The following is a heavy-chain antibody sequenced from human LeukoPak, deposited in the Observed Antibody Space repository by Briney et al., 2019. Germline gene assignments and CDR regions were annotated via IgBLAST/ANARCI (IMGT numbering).Heavy chain of an antibody. CDR2: ISYSGST. CDR1: GGSISSYY. CDR3: ARRPGYSSGHLDY. D-gene: IGHD6-19*01. Sequence: SETLSLTCTVSGGSISSYYWSWIRQPPGKGLEWIGYISYSGSTNYNPSLKSRVTISVDTSKNQFSLRLSSVTAADTAVHYCARRPGYSSGHLDYWGQGTLVTVSS. J-gene: IGHJ4*02. V-gene: IGHV4-59*08.